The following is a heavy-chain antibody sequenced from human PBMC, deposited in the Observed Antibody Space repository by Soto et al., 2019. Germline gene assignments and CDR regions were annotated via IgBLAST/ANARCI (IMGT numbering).Heavy chain of an antibody. J-gene: IGHJ5*02. Sequence: SVKVSCKASGGTFSSYAISWVRQAPGQGLEWMGGIIPIFGTANYAQKFQGRVTITADKSTSTAYMELSSLRSEDTAVYYCAREGQQLGTYNWFDPWGQGTLVTVSS. CDR2: IIPIFGTA. CDR1: GGTFSSYA. D-gene: IGHD6-13*01. CDR3: AREGQQLGTYNWFDP. V-gene: IGHV1-69*06.